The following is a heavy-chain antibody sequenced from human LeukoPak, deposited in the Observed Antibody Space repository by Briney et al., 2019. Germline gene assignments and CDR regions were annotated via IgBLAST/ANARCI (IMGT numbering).Heavy chain of an antibody. Sequence: SQTLSLTCTVSGGSISSGGYYWSWIRQHPGKGLEWIGYIPYSGTTYYNPSLKSRVIISIDTSKNQFSLKLSSVTAADTAVYYCALRPVGFYYMDVWGKGTTVTVSS. D-gene: IGHD4-17*01. J-gene: IGHJ6*03. CDR2: IPYSGTT. CDR1: GGSISSGGYY. V-gene: IGHV4-31*03. CDR3: ALRPVGFYYMDV.